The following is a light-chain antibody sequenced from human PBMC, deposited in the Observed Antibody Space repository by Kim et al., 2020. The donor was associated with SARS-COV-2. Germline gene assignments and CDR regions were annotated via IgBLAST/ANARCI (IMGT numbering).Light chain of an antibody. CDR2: GNS. CDR1: SSNIWAGYD. V-gene: IGLV1-40*01. Sequence: QGVTISCTGSSSNIWAGYDVHWYQQLPGTAPKLLIYGNSNRPSGVPDRFAGSKSGTSASLAITGLQAEDEADYYCQSYDSSLSGSVFGGGTKLTVL. CDR3: QSYDSSLSGSV. J-gene: IGLJ3*02.